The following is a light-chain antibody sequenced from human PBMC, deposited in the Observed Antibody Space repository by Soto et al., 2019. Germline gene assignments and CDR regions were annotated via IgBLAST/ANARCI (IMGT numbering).Light chain of an antibody. Sequence: EIVMMQSPATLSVSPGERATLSCRASQSITRDVAWYQQKPGQAPRLLIYGASTRDTGVPARFSGSGSGTEFTLTISSLQSEDSGVYYCQQYNEWPPWTFGQGTKVDIK. CDR2: GAS. V-gene: IGKV3-15*01. J-gene: IGKJ1*01. CDR1: QSITRD. CDR3: QQYNEWPPWT.